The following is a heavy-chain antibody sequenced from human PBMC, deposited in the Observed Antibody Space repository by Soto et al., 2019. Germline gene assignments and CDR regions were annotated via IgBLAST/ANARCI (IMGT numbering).Heavy chain of an antibody. CDR1: GYTFTGYY. D-gene: IGHD3-3*01. V-gene: IGHV1-2*04. CDR3: ARAGPVRITIFGVVTTRAEEVVPFDI. CDR2: INPNSGGT. J-gene: IGHJ3*02. Sequence: ASVKVSCKASGYTFTGYYMHWVRQAPGQGLEWMGWINPNSGGTNYAQKFQGWVTMTRDTSISTAYMELSRLRSDDTAVYYCARAGPVRITIFGVVTTRAEEVVPFDIWGQGTMVTVSS.